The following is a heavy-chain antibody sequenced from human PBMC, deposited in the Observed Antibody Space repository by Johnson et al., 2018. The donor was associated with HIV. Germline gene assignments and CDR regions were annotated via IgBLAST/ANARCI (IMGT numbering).Heavy chain of an antibody. Sequence: VQLVESGGGLVQPGGSLRLSCVDSGVSFSSYWMSWVRQAPGKGLEWVANIKEDGSEKNYVDSVKGRFTISRDNAKNSVYLQMNSLRAEDTALYYCAREALTYYDSSGSYYPVHDAFDIWGQGTMVTVSS. CDR2: IKEDGSEK. V-gene: IGHV3-7*05. J-gene: IGHJ3*02. CDR1: GVSFSSYW. D-gene: IGHD3-10*01. CDR3: AREALTYYDSSGSYYPVHDAFDI.